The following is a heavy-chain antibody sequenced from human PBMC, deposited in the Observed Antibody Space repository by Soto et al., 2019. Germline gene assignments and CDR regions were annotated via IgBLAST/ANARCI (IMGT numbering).Heavy chain of an antibody. J-gene: IGHJ5*02. CDR1: GYTFTSYY. V-gene: IGHV1-46*01. Sequence: GASVKVSCKASGYTFTSYYMHWVRQAPGQGLEWIGIINPSGGSTSYAQKFQGRVTMTRDTSTSTVYMELSSLRSEDTAVYYCARGVNNYDSSGYTNWFDPWGQGTLVTVSS. CDR2: INPSGGST. D-gene: IGHD3-22*01. CDR3: ARGVNNYDSSGYTNWFDP.